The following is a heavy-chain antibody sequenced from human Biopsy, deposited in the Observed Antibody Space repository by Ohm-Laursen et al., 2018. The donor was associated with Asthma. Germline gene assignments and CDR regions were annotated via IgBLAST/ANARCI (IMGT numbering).Heavy chain of an antibody. CDR2: ISYDGSSI. V-gene: IGHV3-30-3*01. J-gene: IGHJ4*02. D-gene: IGHD3-22*01. CDR1: RFTYE. Sequence: SLRLSCAASRFTYEMHWVRQAPGKGLEWVAVISYDGSSIYYADSVKGRFTISRDNAKNTLYLQMNSLRAEDMAVYYCAKARIHHFYDSSGYYQHDWGQGTLVTVSS. CDR3: AKARIHHFYDSSGYYQHD.